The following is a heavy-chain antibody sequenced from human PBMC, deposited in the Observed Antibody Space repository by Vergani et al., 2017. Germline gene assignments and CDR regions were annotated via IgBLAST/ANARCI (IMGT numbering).Heavy chain of an antibody. CDR3: ARRDSSSPALDY. D-gene: IGHD6-6*01. V-gene: IGHV3-13*01. J-gene: IGHJ4*02. CDR1: GFTFSTYD. CDR2: IGTAGDT. Sequence: EVQLVESGGDLVQPGGSLRLSCAASGFTFSTYDMHWVRQATGKGLEWVSAIGTAGDTYYPGSVKGRFTISRENAKNSLYLQMNGLRAGVTAVYYCARRDSSSPALDYWGQGTLVTASS.